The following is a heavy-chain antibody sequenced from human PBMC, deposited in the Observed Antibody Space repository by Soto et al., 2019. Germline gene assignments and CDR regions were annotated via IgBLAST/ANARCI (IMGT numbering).Heavy chain of an antibody. CDR3: ARGAITMVRGVIRGWYYYGMDV. Sequence: SETLSLTCTVSGGSISSYYWSWTRQPPGKGLEWIGYIYYSGSTNYNPSLKSRVTISVDTSKNQFSLKLSSVTAADTAVYYCARGAITMVRGVIRGWYYYGMDVWGQGTTVTVSS. V-gene: IGHV4-59*12. CDR1: GGSISSYY. D-gene: IGHD3-10*01. CDR2: IYYSGST. J-gene: IGHJ6*02.